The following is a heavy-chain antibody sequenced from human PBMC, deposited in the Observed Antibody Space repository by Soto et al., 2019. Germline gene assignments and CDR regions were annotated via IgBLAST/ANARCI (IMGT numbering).Heavy chain of an antibody. CDR3: AKDITVASTWLWFVYGLDV. CDR2: ISHDGNTQ. CDR1: GFTFSSYG. V-gene: IGHV3-30*18. J-gene: IGHJ6*02. D-gene: IGHD6-19*01. Sequence: PGGSLRLSCAASGFTFSSYGMHWVRQAPGKGLEWVALISHDGNTQYYADSVKGRFSISRDNSKNTLSLQMHSLRAEDTAIYYCAKDITVASTWLWFVYGLDVWGQGTTVTVSS.